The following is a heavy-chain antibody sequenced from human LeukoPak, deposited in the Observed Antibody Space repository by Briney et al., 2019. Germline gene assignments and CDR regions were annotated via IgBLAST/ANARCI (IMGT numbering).Heavy chain of an antibody. V-gene: IGHV4-34*01. CDR3: ARKNSGWFFYYYYYYMDV. CDR2: INHSGST. D-gene: IGHD6-19*01. Sequence: SETLSLTCAVYGGSFSGYYWSWIRQSPGKGLEWIGEINHSGSTNYNPSLKSRVTISVDTSKNQFSLKLSSVTAADTAVYYCARKNSGWFFYYYYYYMDVWGKGTTVTISS. CDR1: GGSFSGYY. J-gene: IGHJ6*03.